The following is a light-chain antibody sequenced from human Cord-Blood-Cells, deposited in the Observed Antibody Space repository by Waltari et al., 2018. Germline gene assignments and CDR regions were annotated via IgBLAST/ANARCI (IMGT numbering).Light chain of an antibody. J-gene: IGKJ1*01. CDR3: QQYNSYTWT. CDR1: QSISSW. Sequence: DIQMTQSPSTLSASVGDRVTITCRASQSISSWLAWYQQKPGKAPKLLIYDASSLESGVPSRFSCSGSGTEFTLTISSRQPDDFATYYCQQYNSYTWTFGQGTKVEIK. V-gene: IGKV1-5*01. CDR2: DAS.